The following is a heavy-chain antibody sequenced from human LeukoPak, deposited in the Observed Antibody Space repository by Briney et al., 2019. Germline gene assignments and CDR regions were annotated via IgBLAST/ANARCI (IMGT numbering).Heavy chain of an antibody. CDR2: INHSGST. CDR3: ARGSSSWYRPNFDY. V-gene: IGHV4-34*01. Sequence: SETLSLTCAVYGVSFSGYYWSWIRQPPGKGLDWIGEINHSGSTNYNPSLKSRVTISVDTSKNQFSLKLSSVTAADTAVYYCARGSSSWYRPNFDYWGQGTLVTVSS. D-gene: IGHD6-13*01. J-gene: IGHJ4*02. CDR1: GVSFSGYY.